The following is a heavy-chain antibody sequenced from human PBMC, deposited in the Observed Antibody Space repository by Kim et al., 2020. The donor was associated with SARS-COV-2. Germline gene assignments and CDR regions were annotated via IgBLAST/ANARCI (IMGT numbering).Heavy chain of an antibody. J-gene: IGHJ3*01. CDR3: ARGGDMYSSEEGAFDY. CDR1: GFTFSSYW. D-gene: IGHD6-25*01. V-gene: IGHV3-7*03. Sequence: GGSLRLSCAASGFTFSSYWMTWVRQAPGKGLEWVANIRRDGYHKYYADSVKGRFTISRDNAKNSLYLQMNSLRAEDTAVYYCARGGDMYSSEEGAFDYWG. CDR2: IRRDGYHK.